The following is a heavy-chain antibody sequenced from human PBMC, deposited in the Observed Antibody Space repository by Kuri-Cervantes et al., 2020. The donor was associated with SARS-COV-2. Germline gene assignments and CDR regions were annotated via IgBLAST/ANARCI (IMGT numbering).Heavy chain of an antibody. V-gene: IGHV3-48*02. D-gene: IGHD3-9*01. Sequence: GGSLTLSCAASGFTFSSYSMNWVRQAPGKGLEWVSYISSSSSTIYYADSVKGRFTISRDNAKNSLYLQMNSLRDEDTAVYYCARGSEAGYYYFDYWGQGTLVTVSS. CDR3: ARGSEAGYYYFDY. J-gene: IGHJ4*02. CDR2: ISSSSSTI. CDR1: GFTFSSYS.